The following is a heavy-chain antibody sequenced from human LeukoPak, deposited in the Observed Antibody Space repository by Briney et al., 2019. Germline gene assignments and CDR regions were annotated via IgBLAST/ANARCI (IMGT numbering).Heavy chain of an antibody. CDR1: GFTFSSYA. J-gene: IGHJ4*02. D-gene: IGHD1-26*01. CDR3: ARDSGYSGSYYFDY. V-gene: IGHV3-30-3*01. CDR2: ISYDGSNK. Sequence: GRSLRLSCAASGFTFSSYARHWVRQAPGKGLEWVAVISYDGSNKYYADSVKGRFTISRDNSKNTLYLQMNSLRAEDTAVYYCARDSGYSGSYYFDYWGQGTLVTVSS.